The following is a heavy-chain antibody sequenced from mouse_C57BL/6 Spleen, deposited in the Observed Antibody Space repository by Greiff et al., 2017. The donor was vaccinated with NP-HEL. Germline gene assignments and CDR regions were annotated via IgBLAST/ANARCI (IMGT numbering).Heavy chain of an antibody. Sequence: QVTLKESGPGLVQPSQSLSITCTVSGFSLTSYGVHWVRQSPGKGLEWLGVIWRGGSTDYNAAFMSRLSITKDNSKSQVFFKMNSLQADDTAIYYCAKNYDDGRYAMDYWGQGTSVTVSS. D-gene: IGHD2-12*01. J-gene: IGHJ4*01. CDR3: AKNYDDGRYAMDY. CDR2: IWRGGST. V-gene: IGHV2-5*01. CDR1: GFSLTSYG.